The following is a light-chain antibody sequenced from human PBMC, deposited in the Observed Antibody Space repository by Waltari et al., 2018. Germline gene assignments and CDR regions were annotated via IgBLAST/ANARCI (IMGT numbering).Light chain of an antibody. CDR2: RAS. J-gene: IGKJ2*01. V-gene: IGKV1-5*03. CDR1: QTINNW. CDR3: QQYETYSPYT. Sequence: DIQITQSPSTLSASVGDRVTITFRASQTINNWLAWYQQKPGKAPQLLIQRASVLQSGVPSRFIGSGSGTDFTLTISSLQADDFATYYCQQYETYSPYTFGQGTKVDLK.